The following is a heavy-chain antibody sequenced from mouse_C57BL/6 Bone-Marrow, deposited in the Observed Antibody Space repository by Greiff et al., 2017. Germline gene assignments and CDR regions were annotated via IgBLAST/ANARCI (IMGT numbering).Heavy chain of an antibody. CDR1: GFSFNTYA. J-gene: IGHJ4*01. Sequence: DVQLVESGGGLVQPKGSLKLSCAASGFSFNTYAMNWVRQAPGKGLEWVARIRSKSNNYATYYADSVKDRFTISRDDSESMLYLQMNNLKTEDTAMYYCVSYFYAMDYWGQGTSVTVSS. CDR2: IRSKSNNYAT. D-gene: IGHD2-1*01. CDR3: VSYFYAMDY. V-gene: IGHV10-1*01.